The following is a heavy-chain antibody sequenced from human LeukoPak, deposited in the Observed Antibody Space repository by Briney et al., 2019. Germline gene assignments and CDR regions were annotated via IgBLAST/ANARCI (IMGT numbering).Heavy chain of an antibody. D-gene: IGHD3-10*01. J-gene: IGHJ6*02. Sequence: SETLSLTCNVSGYSIISDYNWGWIRQPPGKGLEWIGSVYHSGTTFYNPSLKSRVTISVDASKNQFSLKLNSMTAADTAVYYCARGVAVWGQGTTVTVSS. V-gene: IGHV4-38-2*02. CDR3: ARGVAV. CDR1: GYSIISDYN. CDR2: VYHSGTT.